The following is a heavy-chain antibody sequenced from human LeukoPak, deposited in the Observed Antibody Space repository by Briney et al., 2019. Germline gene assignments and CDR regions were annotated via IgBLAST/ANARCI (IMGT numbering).Heavy chain of an antibody. Sequence: GGSLSLPCGLSGFTFSSYDEQWARQFTGRGLEWVSDIGIANYTHYSGFLKGRFTISRENAKNSLYLQMNSLTAGSTAVYYCGRRRGGSRSYSDAFDIWGQGTKVTVSS. CDR2: IGIANYT. CDR3: GRRRGGSRSYSDAFDI. V-gene: IGHV3-13*01. J-gene: IGHJ3*02. CDR1: GFTFSSYD. D-gene: IGHD3-10*01.